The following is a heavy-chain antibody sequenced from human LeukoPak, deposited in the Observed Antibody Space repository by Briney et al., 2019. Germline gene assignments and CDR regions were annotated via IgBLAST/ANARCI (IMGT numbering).Heavy chain of an antibody. Sequence: GESLNISFQGSGYPFTTYWIGWVRQLPGKGLEWMGIIYPGDSDPRYSPSFQGQVTISADKSISTAYLQWSSLNASDSAMYYCVRHGLGSSWFGFDYWGQGTLVTVSS. CDR2: IYPGDSDP. CDR3: VRHGLGSSWFGFDY. J-gene: IGHJ4*02. V-gene: IGHV5-51*01. D-gene: IGHD6-13*01. CDR1: GYPFTTYW.